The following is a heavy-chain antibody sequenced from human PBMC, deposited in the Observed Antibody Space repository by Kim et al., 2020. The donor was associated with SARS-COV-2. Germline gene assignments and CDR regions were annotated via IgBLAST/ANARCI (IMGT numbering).Heavy chain of an antibody. Sequence: SETLSLTCTVSGGSISSGGNFWSWIRQHPGKGLEWIGHIYYSGSTYYNPSLKSRVTISVDTSKNQFSLKLSSVTAADTAMYYCAMERRYYYDSSGYSCWFDPGGQGTLVTVSS. CDR2: IYYSGST. CDR1: GGSISSGGNF. V-gene: IGHV4-31*03. D-gene: IGHD3-22*01. CDR3: AMERRYYYDSSGYSCWFDP. J-gene: IGHJ5*02.